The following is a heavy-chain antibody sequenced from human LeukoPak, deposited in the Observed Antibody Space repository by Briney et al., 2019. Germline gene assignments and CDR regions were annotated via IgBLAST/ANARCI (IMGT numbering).Heavy chain of an antibody. D-gene: IGHD6-19*01. CDR1: GFTFSSYS. V-gene: IGHV3-21*01. CDR2: ISSSSSYI. J-gene: IGHJ4*02. Sequence: KPGGSLRLSCAASGFTFSSYSMNWVRQAPGKGLEWVSSISSSSSYIYYADSVKGRFTISRDNAKNSLYLQMNSLRVEDTAVYYCARLGTVAGHTFDYWGQGTLVTVSS. CDR3: ARLGTVAGHTFDY.